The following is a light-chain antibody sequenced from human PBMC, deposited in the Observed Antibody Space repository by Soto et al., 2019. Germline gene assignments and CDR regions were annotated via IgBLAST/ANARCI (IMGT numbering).Light chain of an antibody. CDR3: QQYYSYPRT. Sequence: AIRMTQSPSPFSASTGDRVTITCRASQGISSYLAWYQQKPWKAPKLLIYAASTLQSGVPSRFSGSGSGPDFTLTISCLQSEDFATYYCQQYYSYPRTFGQGTKVEIK. CDR1: QGISSY. V-gene: IGKV1-8*01. J-gene: IGKJ1*01. CDR2: AAS.